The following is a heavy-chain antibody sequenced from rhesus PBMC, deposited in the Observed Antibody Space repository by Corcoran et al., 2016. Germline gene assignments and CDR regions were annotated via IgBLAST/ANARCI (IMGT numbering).Heavy chain of an antibody. Sequence: QVQLQESGPGLVKPSETLPLTCAVSGASISSNYWSWIRPAPGKGGEWIGRIYSRGGSTDYNPSRKSRVTSSIDTSKNQFSLKLSSVTAADTAVYYCARYGSSYGGLDSWGQGVVVTVSS. D-gene: IGHD4-29*01. J-gene: IGHJ6*01. CDR2: IYSRGGST. CDR1: GASISSNY. CDR3: ARYGSSYGGLDS. V-gene: IGHV4S2*01.